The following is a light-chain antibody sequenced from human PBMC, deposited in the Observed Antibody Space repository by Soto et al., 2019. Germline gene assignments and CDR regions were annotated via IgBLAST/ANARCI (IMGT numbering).Light chain of an antibody. CDR1: QSVSSN. J-gene: IGKJ4*01. CDR2: ATS. V-gene: IGKV3-15*01. Sequence: EVVMTQSPATLSVSPGERASLSCRASQSVSSNLAWYQQKPGQTPRLLIYATSTRATGIPARFSGSGSATEFTLTISSLQSEDFAVYYCQHYNNWPLTFGGGTKV. CDR3: QHYNNWPLT.